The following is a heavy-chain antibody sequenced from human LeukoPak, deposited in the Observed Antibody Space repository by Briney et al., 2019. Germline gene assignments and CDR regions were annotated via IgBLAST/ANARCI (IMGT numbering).Heavy chain of an antibody. J-gene: IGHJ4*02. CDR2: IYYSGST. CDR1: GGSISSGGYY. Sequence: SQTLSLTCTVSGGSISSGGYYWSWIRQHPGKGLEWIGYIYYSGSTYYNPSLKSRVTISVDTSKNQFSLKLSSVTAADTAVYYCARLTWGYSSSPTHDYWGQGTLVTVAS. V-gene: IGHV4-31*03. CDR3: ARLTWGYSSSPTHDY. D-gene: IGHD6-13*01.